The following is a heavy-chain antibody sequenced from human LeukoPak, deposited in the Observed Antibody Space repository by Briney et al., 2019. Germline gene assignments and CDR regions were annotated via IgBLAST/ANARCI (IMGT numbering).Heavy chain of an antibody. CDR2: QYYGSHT. CDR1: SGSIRDKYY. J-gene: IGHJ6*02. D-gene: IGHD3-16*01. CDR3: ARHWGHNYYYGLGV. Sequence: SEALSLTCSVSSGSIRDKYYWGWIRQPPGKGLEWIASQYYGSHTYYTPSLESRVTISLDASRNQFSLQLRSVTAADTAVYYCARHWGHNYYYGLGVWGQGTSVIVAS. V-gene: IGHV4-39*01.